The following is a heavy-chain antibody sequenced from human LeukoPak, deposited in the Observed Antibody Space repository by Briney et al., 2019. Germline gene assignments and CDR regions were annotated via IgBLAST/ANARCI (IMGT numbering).Heavy chain of an antibody. V-gene: IGHV4-34*01. CDR2: INHSGST. J-gene: IGHJ4*02. Sequence: SGTLSLTCTVSGGSISSYYWSWIRQPPGKGLEWIGEINHSGSTNYNPSLKSRVTISVDTSKNQFSLKLSSVTAADTAVYYCARGGVFDYWGQGTLVTVSS. CDR3: ARGGVFDY. CDR1: GGSISSYY.